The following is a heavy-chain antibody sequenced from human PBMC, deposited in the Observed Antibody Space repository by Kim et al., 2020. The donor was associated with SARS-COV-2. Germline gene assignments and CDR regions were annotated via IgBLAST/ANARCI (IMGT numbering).Heavy chain of an antibody. CDR1: GFTVSSYG. V-gene: IGHV3-33*01. Sequence: GGSLRLSCAASGFTVSSYGMHWVRQAPCKGLEWVSVIWYDGSSTYYADSVKGRFTISRDNSKNTLYLQMNSLRAEDTAVYYCARDIVVVPGPNLGDYYYGMDVWGQGTTVTVSS. J-gene: IGHJ6*02. CDR2: IWYDGSST. D-gene: IGHD2-2*01. CDR3: ARDIVVVPGPNLGDYYYGMDV.